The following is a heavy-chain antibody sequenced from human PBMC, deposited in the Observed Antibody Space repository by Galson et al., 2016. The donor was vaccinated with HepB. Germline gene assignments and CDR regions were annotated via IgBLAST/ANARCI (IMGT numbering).Heavy chain of an antibody. J-gene: IGHJ3*02. D-gene: IGHD5-24*01. V-gene: IGHV1-69*13. Sequence: SVKVSCKASGGTLSSYSISWVRQAPGQGLEWMGRTIPIFGTTNYAQKFQGRVTITADESTSTAYIELRSLRSEDTALYYCASSRDLMPTMTTNHDAFDIWGQGTTVTVSS. CDR3: ASSRDLMPTMTTNHDAFDI. CDR1: GGTLSSYS. CDR2: TIPIFGTT.